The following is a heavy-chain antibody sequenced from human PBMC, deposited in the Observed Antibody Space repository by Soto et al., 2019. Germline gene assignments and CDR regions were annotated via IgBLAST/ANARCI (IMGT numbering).Heavy chain of an antibody. Sequence: QITLKESGPTLVKPTQTLTLTCTFSGFSLSTSGMGVAWIRQPPGKALEWLALIYWDDDKRYSPSLKSSLTITKDTSKNQVVLTMTNMDPVDTATYYCTHSRKSYYDILTGYNYWGQGTLVTVSS. CDR3: THSRKSYYDILTGYNY. D-gene: IGHD3-9*01. J-gene: IGHJ4*02. CDR1: GFSLSTSGMG. CDR2: IYWDDDK. V-gene: IGHV2-5*02.